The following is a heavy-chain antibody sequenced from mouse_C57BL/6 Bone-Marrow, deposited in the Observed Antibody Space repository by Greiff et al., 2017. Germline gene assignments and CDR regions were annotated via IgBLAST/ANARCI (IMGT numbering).Heavy chain of an antibody. V-gene: IGHV1-81*01. CDR3: ARGPHYYYGSSYGAY. J-gene: IGHJ3*01. Sequence: QVQLQQSGAELARPGASVKLSCKASGYTFTSYGISWVKQRTGQGLEWIGEIYPRSGNTYYNEKFKGKATLTADKSSSTAYMELRILTSEDSAVYFCARGPHYYYGSSYGAYWGQGTLVTVSA. D-gene: IGHD1-1*01. CDR1: GYTFTSYG. CDR2: IYPRSGNT.